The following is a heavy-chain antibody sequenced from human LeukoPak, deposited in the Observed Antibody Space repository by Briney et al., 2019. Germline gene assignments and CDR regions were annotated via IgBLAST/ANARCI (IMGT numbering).Heavy chain of an antibody. CDR3: ARAILLWFGELSLSGMDV. J-gene: IGHJ6*02. CDR1: GFTFSSYW. Sequence: GGSLRLSCAASGFTFSSYWMSWVRQAPGKGLEWVANIKQDGSEKYYVDSVKGRFTISRDNAKNSLYLQMNSLRAEDTAVYYCARAILLWFGELSLSGMDVWGQGTTVTVSS. D-gene: IGHD3-10*01. V-gene: IGHV3-7*03. CDR2: IKQDGSEK.